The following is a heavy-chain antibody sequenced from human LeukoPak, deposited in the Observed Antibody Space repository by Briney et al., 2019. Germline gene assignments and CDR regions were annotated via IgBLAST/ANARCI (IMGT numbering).Heavy chain of an antibody. CDR1: GYTFTGYY. J-gene: IGHJ4*02. CDR2: INPNSGGT. D-gene: IGHD3-10*01. V-gene: IGHV1-2*04. CDR3: ARAPAGGYFDY. Sequence: ASVKVSCKASGYTFTGYYMHWVRQAPGQGLEWMGWINPNSGGTNYARKFQGWVTMTRDTSISTAYMELSRLRSDDTAVYYCARAPAGGYFDYWGQGTLVTVSS.